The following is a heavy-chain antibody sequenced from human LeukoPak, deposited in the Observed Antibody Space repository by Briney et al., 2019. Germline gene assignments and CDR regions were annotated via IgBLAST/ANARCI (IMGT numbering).Heavy chain of an antibody. V-gene: IGHV7-4-1*02. D-gene: IGHD6-19*01. J-gene: IGHJ3*02. CDR1: GYTFTSYA. CDR3: ARDRARYSSGWYRAFDI. Sequence: ASVKVSCKASGYTFTSYAMNWMRQAPGQGLEWMGWINTNTGNPTYAQGFTGRFVFSLDTSVSTAYLQTSSLKAEDTAVYYCARDRARYSSGWYRAFDIWGQGTMVTVSS. CDR2: INTNTGNP.